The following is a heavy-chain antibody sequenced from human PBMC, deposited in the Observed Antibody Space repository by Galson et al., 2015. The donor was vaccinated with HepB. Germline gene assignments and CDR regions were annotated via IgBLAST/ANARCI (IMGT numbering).Heavy chain of an antibody. CDR3: ARLLRRGYCSGGSCFPYYYYMDV. CDR2: MKPNSGNT. V-gene: IGHV1-8*01. Sequence: SVKVSCKASGYTFTSYDINWVRQAPGQGLEWRGWMKPNSGNTGYAQKFQGRVTMTRNTPISTAYMELISMISEDTAVYYCARLLRRGYCSGGSCFPYYYYMDVWGKGTTVTVSS. CDR1: GYTFTSYD. J-gene: IGHJ6*03. D-gene: IGHD2-15*01.